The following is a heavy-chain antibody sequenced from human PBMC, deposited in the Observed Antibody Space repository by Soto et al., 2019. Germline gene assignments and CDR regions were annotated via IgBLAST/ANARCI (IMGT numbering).Heavy chain of an antibody. Sequence: PGPSLKISSKGSGYSFSNYWMAWVLQMPGKGLEWMGIIYPGDSDPVDSASFEGQATMSADKSISTANLQWSSLKASDTAMYYRARSRGYSYGTDFDYWRQGTVVTVSS. CDR2: IYPGDSDP. V-gene: IGHV5-51*01. CDR1: GYSFSNYW. CDR3: ARSRGYSYGTDFDY. D-gene: IGHD5-18*01. J-gene: IGHJ4*02.